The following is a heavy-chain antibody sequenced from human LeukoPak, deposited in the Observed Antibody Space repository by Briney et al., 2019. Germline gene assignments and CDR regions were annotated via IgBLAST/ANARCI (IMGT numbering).Heavy chain of an antibody. CDR1: GESFSGYY. CDR2: INQSGDT. D-gene: IGHD3-3*01. CDR3: ARSLSPYYDVTSAYWVWGY. J-gene: IGHJ4*02. Sequence: SETLSLTCGVSGESFSGYYWSWLRQPPGKGLEWIGEINQSGDTNYNPSFETRVTMSVDASKKQFSLKVKSVTAADGAVYYCARSLSPYYDVTSAYWVWGYWGQGTLVIISS. V-gene: IGHV4-34*01.